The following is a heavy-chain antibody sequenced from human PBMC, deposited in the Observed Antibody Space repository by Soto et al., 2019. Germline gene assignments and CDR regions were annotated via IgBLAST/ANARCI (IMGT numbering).Heavy chain of an antibody. CDR1: GGSISSYY. D-gene: IGHD5-12*01. CDR2: IYYSGST. Sequence: SETLSLTCTVSGGSISSYYWSWIWQPPGKGLEWIGYIYYSGSTNYNPSLKSRVTISVDTSKNQFSLKLSSVTAADTAVYYCARHRSGYDLFDYWGQGTLVTAPQ. J-gene: IGHJ4*02. V-gene: IGHV4-59*08. CDR3: ARHRSGYDLFDY.